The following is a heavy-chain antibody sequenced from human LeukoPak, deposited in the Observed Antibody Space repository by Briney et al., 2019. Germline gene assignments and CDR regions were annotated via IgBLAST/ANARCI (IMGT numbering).Heavy chain of an antibody. CDR3: ARNGVAVKADALDI. J-gene: IGHJ3*02. V-gene: IGHV3-33*01. CDR2: IWYDGSNK. D-gene: IGHD2-15*01. CDR1: GFTLSTYG. Sequence: PGGSLRLSCAASGFTLSTYGMHWVRQAPGKGPEWVAVIWYDGSNKDYADSVKGRFTVSRDNSKNTLYLQMNSLRAEDTAVYYWARNGVAVKADALDIWGQGTMVTVSS.